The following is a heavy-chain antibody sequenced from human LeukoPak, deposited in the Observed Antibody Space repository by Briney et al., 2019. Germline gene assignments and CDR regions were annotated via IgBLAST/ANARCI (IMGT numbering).Heavy chain of an antibody. CDR2: INHSGST. D-gene: IGHD3-22*01. V-gene: IGHV4-34*01. CDR1: GGSFSGYY. CDR3: ARGLHYDSSGYYLYYYYGMDV. J-gene: IGHJ6*02. Sequence: SETLSLTCAVYGGSFSGYYWSWIRQPPGKGLEWIGEINHSGSTNYNPSLKSRVTISVDTSKNQFSLKLSSVTAADTAVYYCARGLHYDSSGYYLYYYYGMDVWGQGTTVTVS.